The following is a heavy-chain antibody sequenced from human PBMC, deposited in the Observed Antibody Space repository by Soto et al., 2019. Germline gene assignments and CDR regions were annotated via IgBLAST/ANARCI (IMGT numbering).Heavy chain of an antibody. CDR2: IIPIPGTA. D-gene: IGHD2-2*01. V-gene: IGHV1-69*01. J-gene: IGHJ6*02. CDR3: ARSQGSSTSLEIYYYYYYGMDV. Sequence: QVQLVQSGAAVKKPGSSVKVSCKASGGTFGSYAISWVRQAPGQGLEWRGGIIPIPGTANYAQKFQGRVTIAADESTITAYMELSSLRSEDTAVYYCARSQGSSTSLEIYYYYYYGMDVWGQGTTVTVSS. CDR1: GGTFGSYA.